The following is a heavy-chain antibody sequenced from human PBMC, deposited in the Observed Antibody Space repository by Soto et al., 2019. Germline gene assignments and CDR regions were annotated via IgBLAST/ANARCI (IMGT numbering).Heavy chain of an antibody. V-gene: IGHV1-8*01. CDR2: MNPNSGNT. CDR1: GYTFTSYD. Sequence: QVQLVQSGAEVKKPGASVKVSCKASGYTFTSYDINWVRQATGQGLEWMGWMNPNSGNTGYAQKFQGRVTMTRNTSISTAYMELSILRSEDTAVYYCASVPNEDNWFDPWGQGTLVTVSS. J-gene: IGHJ5*02. CDR3: ASVPNEDNWFDP.